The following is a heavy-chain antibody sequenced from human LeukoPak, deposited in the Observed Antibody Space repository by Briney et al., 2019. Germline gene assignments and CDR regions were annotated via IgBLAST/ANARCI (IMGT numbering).Heavy chain of an antibody. J-gene: IGHJ4*02. CDR1: GGSITTNSYY. V-gene: IGHV4-39*02. Sequence: SETLSLTCTVSGGSITTNSYYWGWIRQPPGKGLEWIGSIYYSGDTYYNPSLKSRVTISVDTSKNEFSLKLSSVTAADTAVYYCARDGGNWGDTDYWGQGTLVTVSS. CDR3: ARDGGNWGDTDY. CDR2: IYYSGDT. D-gene: IGHD7-27*01.